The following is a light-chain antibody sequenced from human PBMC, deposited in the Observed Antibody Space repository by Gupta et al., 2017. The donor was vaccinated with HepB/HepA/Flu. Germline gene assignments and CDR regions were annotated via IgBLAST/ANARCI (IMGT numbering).Light chain of an antibody. V-gene: IGKV4-1*01. Sequence: DIVMTQSPDSLAVSLGERATINCKSSQSVLYSSNNKNYLAWYQQKPVQPPKLLIYWASTRESGVPDRFSGSGSGTYFTLTISSLQAEDVAVYYCQQYYTAPKTFGQGTKVEI. J-gene: IGKJ1*01. CDR1: QSVLYSSNNKNY. CDR3: QQYYTAPKT. CDR2: WAS.